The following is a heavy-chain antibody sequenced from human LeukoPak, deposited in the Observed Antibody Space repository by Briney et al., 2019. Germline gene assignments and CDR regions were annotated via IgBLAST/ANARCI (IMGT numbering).Heavy chain of an antibody. CDR1: GGSFSGYY. D-gene: IGHD6-6*01. CDR3: ARKDSSSSRYYFDY. J-gene: IGHJ4*02. Sequence: SETLSLTCAVYGGSFSGYYWSWIRQPPGKGLEWIGEINHSGSTNYNPSLKSRVTISVDTSKNQFSLKLSSVTAADTAVYYCARKDSSSSRYYFDYWGQGTLVTVSS. CDR2: INHSGST. V-gene: IGHV4-34*01.